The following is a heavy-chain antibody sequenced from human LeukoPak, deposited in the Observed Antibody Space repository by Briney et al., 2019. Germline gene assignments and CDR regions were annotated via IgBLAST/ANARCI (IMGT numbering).Heavy chain of an antibody. Sequence: ASVKVSCKASGYTFTSYGISWVRQAPGQGLEWMGWISAYNGNTNYAQKLQGRVTMTPDTSTSTAYMELRSLRSDDTAVYYCARVGLLGYYYDSSGPQGAYYFDYWGQGTLVTISS. CDR1: GYTFTSYG. V-gene: IGHV1-18*01. CDR2: ISAYNGNT. CDR3: ARVGLLGYYYDSSGPQGAYYFDY. J-gene: IGHJ4*02. D-gene: IGHD3-22*01.